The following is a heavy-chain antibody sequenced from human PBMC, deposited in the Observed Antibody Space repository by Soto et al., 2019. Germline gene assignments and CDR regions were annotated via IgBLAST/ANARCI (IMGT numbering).Heavy chain of an antibody. CDR2: IDTSGTKI. V-gene: IGHV3-11*01. CDR1: GYTFSDYY. J-gene: IGHJ4*02. D-gene: IGHD3-3*01. CDR3: ASHYDMWSGYLSPVDY. Sequence: GGSLRLSCAASGYTFSDYYMSWIRQAPGKGLEWISYIDTSGTKIYYADSVKGRFTITRDNAKNSPYLEMNSLRDEDTAVYYCASHYDMWSGYLSPVDYWGQGTQVTVSS.